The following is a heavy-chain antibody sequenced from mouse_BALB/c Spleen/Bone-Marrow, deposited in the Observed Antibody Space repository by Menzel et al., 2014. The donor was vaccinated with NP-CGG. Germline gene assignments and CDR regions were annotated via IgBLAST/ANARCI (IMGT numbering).Heavy chain of an antibody. CDR1: GYTFTNYW. J-gene: IGHJ2*02. V-gene: IGHV1-69*02. CDR3: AXGXTTVVSDY. CDR2: IEPSDSYT. Sequence: VQLQESGAEVVKPGASVKVSCKASGYTFTNYWMQWVKQRPGQGLEWIGEIEPSDSYTNYNQDFKGKATLTVDKSSSTAYMQLSSLTSXXSAVXYXAXGXTTVVSDYWGQGTSLTVSS. D-gene: IGHD1-1*01.